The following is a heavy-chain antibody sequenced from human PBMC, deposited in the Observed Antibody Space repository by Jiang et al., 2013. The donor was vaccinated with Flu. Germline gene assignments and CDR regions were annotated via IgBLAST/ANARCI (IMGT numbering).Heavy chain of an antibody. J-gene: IGHJ6*02. CDR1: GGSISSYY. CDR2: INHSGST. CDR3: ARQWSGYFPYYYYGMDV. Sequence: LLKPSETLSLTCTVSGGSISSYYWSWIRQPPGKGLEWIGEINHSGSTNYNPSLKSRVTISVDTSKNQFSLKLSSVTAADTAVYYCARQWSGYFPYYYYGMDVWGQGTTVTVSS. V-gene: IGHV4-34*01. D-gene: IGHD3-3*01.